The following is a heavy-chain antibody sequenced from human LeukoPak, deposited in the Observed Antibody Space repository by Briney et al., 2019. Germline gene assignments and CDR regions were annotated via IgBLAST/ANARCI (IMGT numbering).Heavy chain of an antibody. CDR1: GFSFSGAG. CDR3: TNYDSSGPAFQH. Sequence: PGGSLRLSCAASGFSFSGAGMHWVRQASGKGLEWVGRIRSKANSYATAYAASVKGRFIMSRDDSKNTAYLQMNSLKTEDTAVYYCTNYDSSGPAFQHWGQGTLVTVSS. J-gene: IGHJ1*01. CDR2: IRSKANSYAT. D-gene: IGHD3-22*01. V-gene: IGHV3-73*01.